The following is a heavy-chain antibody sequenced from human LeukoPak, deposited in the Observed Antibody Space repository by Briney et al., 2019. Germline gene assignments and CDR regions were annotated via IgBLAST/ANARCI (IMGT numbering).Heavy chain of an antibody. Sequence: SETLSLTCAVSGGSISSSSYYWGWIRQPPGKGLEWIGSIYYSGSTYYNPSLKSRVTISVDTSKNQFSLKLSSVTAADTAVYYCARPSSNYDILTPSGWGQGTLVTVSS. CDR3: ARPSSNYDILTPSG. J-gene: IGHJ4*02. V-gene: IGHV4-39*01. D-gene: IGHD3-9*01. CDR1: GGSISSSSYY. CDR2: IYYSGST.